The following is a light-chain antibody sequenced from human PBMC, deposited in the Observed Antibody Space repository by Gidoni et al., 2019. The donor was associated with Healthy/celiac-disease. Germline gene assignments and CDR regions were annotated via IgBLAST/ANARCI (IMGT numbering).Light chain of an antibody. CDR1: ALAKKY. V-gene: IGLV3-10*01. Sequence: SYELTQPPSVSVSPGQTARITCYGDALAKKYAYGYQQKSGKAPVLVIYEDSNRPSGSPESVSGASAGTSATLTSSGAQVEDEADYYCYSTDSSGNHVVFGGGTKLTVL. CDR2: EDS. J-gene: IGLJ2*01. CDR3: YSTDSSGNHVV.